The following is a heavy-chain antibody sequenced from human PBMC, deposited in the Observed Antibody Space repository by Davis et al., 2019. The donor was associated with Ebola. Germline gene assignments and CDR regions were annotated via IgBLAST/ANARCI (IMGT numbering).Heavy chain of an antibody. CDR1: GGSFSGYY. CDR2: INHSGST. V-gene: IGHV4-34*01. J-gene: IGHJ5*02. CDR3: AGGLLWFGELLNNWFDP. Sequence: MPGGSLRLSCAVYGGSFSGYYWSWIRQPPGKGLEWIGEINHSGSTNYNPSLKSRVTISVDTSKNQFSLKLSSVTAADTAVYYCAGGLLWFGELLNNWFDPWGQGTLVTVSS. D-gene: IGHD3-10*01.